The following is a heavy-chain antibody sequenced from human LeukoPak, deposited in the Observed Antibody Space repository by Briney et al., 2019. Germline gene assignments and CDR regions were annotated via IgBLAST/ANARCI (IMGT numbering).Heavy chain of an antibody. J-gene: IGHJ4*02. Sequence: ASVKVSCKASGGTFSSYAISWVRQAPGQGLEWMGWISAYNGNTNYAQKLQGRVTMTTDTSTSTAYMELTSLKSDDTAVYYCARNLGGVVTTIPNYFDYWGQGTLVTASS. D-gene: IGHD2-21*02. CDR3: ARNLGGVVTTIPNYFDY. CDR2: ISAYNGNT. V-gene: IGHV1-18*01. CDR1: GGTFSSYA.